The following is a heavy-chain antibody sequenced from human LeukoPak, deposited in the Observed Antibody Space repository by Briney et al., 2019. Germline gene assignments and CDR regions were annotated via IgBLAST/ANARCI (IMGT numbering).Heavy chain of an antibody. V-gene: IGHV1-69*01. Sequence: ASVKVSCKASGGTFSSYAISWVRQAPGQGLEWMGGIIPIFGTANYAQKFQGRVTITADESTSTAYMELSSLRSEDTAVYYCARDKAVTTELTQYFQHWGQGTLVTVSS. CDR1: GGTFSSYA. CDR2: IIPIFGTA. CDR3: ARDKAVTTELTQYFQH. D-gene: IGHD4-11*01. J-gene: IGHJ1*01.